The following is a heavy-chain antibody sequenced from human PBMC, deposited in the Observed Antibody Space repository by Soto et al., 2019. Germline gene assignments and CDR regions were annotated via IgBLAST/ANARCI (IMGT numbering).Heavy chain of an antibody. D-gene: IGHD1-1*01. CDR3: ARGSERTWNDFPKYYYYGMDV. V-gene: IGHV1-2*04. CDR1: GYTFTGYY. J-gene: IGHJ6*02. CDR2: INPNSGGT. Sequence: VASVKVSCKASGYTFTGYYMHWVRQAPGQGLEWMGWINPNSGGTNYAQKFQGWVTMTRDTSISTAYMELSRLRSDDTAVYYCARGSERTWNDFPKYYYYGMDVWGQGTTVTVSS.